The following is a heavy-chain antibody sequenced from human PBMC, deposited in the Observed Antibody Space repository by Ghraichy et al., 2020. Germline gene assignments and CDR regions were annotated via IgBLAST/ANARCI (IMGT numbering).Heavy chain of an antibody. CDR1: GYTFTSYG. J-gene: IGHJ4*02. CDR3: ARTPTYYYGSGSYHSPRGY. CDR2: ISAYNGNT. Sequence: ASVKVSCKASGYTFTSYGISWVRQAPGQGLEWMGWISAYNGNTNYAQKLQGRVTMTTDTSTSTAYMELRSLRSDDTAVYYCARTPTYYYGSGSYHSPRGYWGQGTLVTVSS. V-gene: IGHV1-18*04. D-gene: IGHD3-10*01.